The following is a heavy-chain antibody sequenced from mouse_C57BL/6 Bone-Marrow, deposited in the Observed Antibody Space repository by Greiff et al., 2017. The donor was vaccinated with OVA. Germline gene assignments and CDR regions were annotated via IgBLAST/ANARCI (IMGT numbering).Heavy chain of an antibody. J-gene: IGHJ4*01. D-gene: IGHD1-1*01. Sequence: VQLQQSGAELARPGASVKLSCKASGYTFTSYGISWVKQRTGQGLEWIGEIYPRSGNTYYNEKFKGKATLTTDKSSSTAYMELRKLTSEDSAVYFCANPFIPYYAMDYWGQGTSVTVSS. CDR2: IYPRSGNT. V-gene: IGHV1-81*01. CDR3: ANPFIPYYAMDY. CDR1: GYTFTSYG.